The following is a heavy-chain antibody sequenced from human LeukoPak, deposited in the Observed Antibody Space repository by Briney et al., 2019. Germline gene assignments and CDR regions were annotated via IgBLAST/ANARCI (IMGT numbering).Heavy chain of an antibody. V-gene: IGHV3-53*01. D-gene: IGHD6-6*01. Sequence: GGSLRLSCAASGFTVSSNYMSWVRQAPGKGLEWVSVIYSGGSRYYADSVKGRLTISRDNSKNTLYLQVNSLRAEDTAVYYCAKDRISPRPLGCFDLWGRGTLVTVSS. CDR2: IYSGGSR. CDR1: GFTVSSNY. J-gene: IGHJ2*01. CDR3: AKDRISPRPLGCFDL.